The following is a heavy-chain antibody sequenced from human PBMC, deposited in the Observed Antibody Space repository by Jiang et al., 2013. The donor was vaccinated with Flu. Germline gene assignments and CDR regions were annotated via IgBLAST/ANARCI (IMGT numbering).Heavy chain of an antibody. CDR1: AFIFSDYY. V-gene: IGHV3-30-3*02. D-gene: IGHD2-21*01. Sequence: RLSSCSSAFIFSDYYMHWVRQAPGKGLEWVAIISYDGSKEYYADSVKGRFTISRDNSNNTLYLQMNSLRPEDTAVYYCAKDLTVFCAGDCQLFDYWGQGALVTVSS. CDR3: AKDLTVFCAGDCQLFDY. CDR2: ISYDGSKE. J-gene: IGHJ4*02.